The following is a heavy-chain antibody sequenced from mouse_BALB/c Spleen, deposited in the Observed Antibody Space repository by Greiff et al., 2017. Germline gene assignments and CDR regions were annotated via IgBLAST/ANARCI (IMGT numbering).Heavy chain of an antibody. D-gene: IGHD2-2*01. J-gene: IGHJ3*01. Sequence: QVQLQQSGPSLVQPSQSLSITCTVSGFSLTSYGVHWVRQSPGKGLEWLGVIWRGGSTDYNAAFMSRLSITKDNSKSQVFFKMNSLQADDTAIYYCAKNFKGDGYDVGFAYWGQGTLVTVSA. V-gene: IGHV2-5-1*01. CDR2: IWRGGST. CDR1: GFSLTSYG. CDR3: AKNFKGDGYDVGFAY.